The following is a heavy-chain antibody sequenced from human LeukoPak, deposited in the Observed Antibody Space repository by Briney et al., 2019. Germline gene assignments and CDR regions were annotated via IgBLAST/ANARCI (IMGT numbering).Heavy chain of an antibody. J-gene: IGHJ4*02. Sequence: SETLSLTCTVSDDSITIYYWSWIRQPAGKGLEWIGRIYTTGSTNYNPSLKSRITMSVDTSKNQFSLKLSSVTAADTAVYYCARSGSYSGPYVYWGQGTVVTVSS. CDR1: DDSITIYY. CDR2: IYTTGST. CDR3: ARSGSYSGPYVY. D-gene: IGHD1-26*01. V-gene: IGHV4-4*07.